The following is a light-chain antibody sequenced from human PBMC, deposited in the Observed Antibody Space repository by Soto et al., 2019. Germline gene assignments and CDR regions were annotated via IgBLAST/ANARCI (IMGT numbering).Light chain of an antibody. J-gene: IGKJ3*01. CDR2: AAS. V-gene: IGKV1-39*01. Sequence: DIQLTQSPSSLSASVGDRVTITCRASQSIRSYLNWYQQKPGKAPKLLIYAASSLQTGVSSRFSGSGSGTDFTLTISNLQPEDFATYYCQQLNSYLFTFGPGTKVDIK. CDR1: QSIRSY. CDR3: QQLNSYLFT.